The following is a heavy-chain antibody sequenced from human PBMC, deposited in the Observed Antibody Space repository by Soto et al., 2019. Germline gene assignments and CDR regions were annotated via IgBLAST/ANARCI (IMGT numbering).Heavy chain of an antibody. V-gene: IGHV3-30*03. J-gene: IGHJ6*02. Sequence: QVQLVESGGAVVQPGRSLRLSCAASGFTFSSYGMHWVRQAPGKGLEWVAVISYDGSNKYYADSVKGRFTISRDNSKNTLYLQMNSLRAEDTAVYYCASVDTAMDYYYYGMDVWGQGTTVTVSS. CDR1: GFTFSSYG. CDR3: ASVDTAMDYYYYGMDV. D-gene: IGHD5-18*01. CDR2: ISYDGSNK.